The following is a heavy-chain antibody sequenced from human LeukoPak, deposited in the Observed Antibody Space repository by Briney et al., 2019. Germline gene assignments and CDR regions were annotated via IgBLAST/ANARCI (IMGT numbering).Heavy chain of an antibody. D-gene: IGHD3-16*02. J-gene: IGHJ4*02. V-gene: IGHV4-34*01. Sequence: SETLSLTCAVYGGSFSGYYWSWIRQPPGKGLEWMGEINHSGSNNYNPSLKSRVSISVDTYKNKFSLKLSSVTAADTAVYYCARENYDYVWGSYQEGYYFDYWGQGTLVTVSS. CDR1: GGSFSGYY. CDR2: INHSGSN. CDR3: ARENYDYVWGSYQEGYYFDY.